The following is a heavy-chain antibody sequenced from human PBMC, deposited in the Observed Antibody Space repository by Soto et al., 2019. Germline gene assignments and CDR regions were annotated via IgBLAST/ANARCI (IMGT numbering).Heavy chain of an antibody. V-gene: IGHV3-7*04. CDR3: AGGTGWHRLD. J-gene: IGHJ4*02. D-gene: IGHD6-25*01. CDR1: GFTFSTYY. CDR2: IRQDGSAK. Sequence: DVQLVESGGGLVQPGGSLRLSCAVSGFTFSTYYMHWFRQVPGKGLEWVGNIRQDGSAKYYVDSVKGRFTISRDNAKNSLYLQMNSLRVDDTAMYYCAGGTGWHRLDWGQGTLVTVSA.